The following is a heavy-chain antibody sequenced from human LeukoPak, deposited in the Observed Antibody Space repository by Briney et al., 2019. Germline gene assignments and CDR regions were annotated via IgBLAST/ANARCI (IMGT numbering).Heavy chain of an antibody. J-gene: IGHJ4*02. CDR2: INHSGST. V-gene: IGHV4-34*01. Sequence: SETLSLTCAVYGGSFSGYYRSWIRQPPGKGLEWIGAINHSGSTNYNPSLKSRVTISVDTSKNQFSLKLSSVTAADTAVYYCARGVRQWLAHGVDYWGQGTLVTVSS. CDR1: GGSFSGYY. D-gene: IGHD6-19*01. CDR3: ARGVRQWLAHGVDY.